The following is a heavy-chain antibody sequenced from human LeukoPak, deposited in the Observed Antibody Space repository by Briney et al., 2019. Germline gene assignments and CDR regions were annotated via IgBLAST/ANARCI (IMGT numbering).Heavy chain of an antibody. V-gene: IGHV3-21*01. Sequence: PGGSLRLSCAASGFTFSSYTIHWVRQAPGKGLEWVSSISSTSSYIYYADSVKGRFTISRDNTKNSLYLQMNSLRAEDTAVYYCARGLYNFGSNWFAPLGQGRLVTVSS. CDR2: ISSTSSYI. D-gene: IGHD5-18*01. J-gene: IGHJ5*02. CDR1: GFTFSSYT. CDR3: ARGLYNFGSNWFAP.